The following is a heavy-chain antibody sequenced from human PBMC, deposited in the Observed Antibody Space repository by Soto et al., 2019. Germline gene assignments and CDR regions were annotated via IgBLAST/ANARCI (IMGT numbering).Heavy chain of an antibody. CDR3: ACSWNYVSTYYYYGMDV. J-gene: IGHJ6*02. V-gene: IGHV1-8*01. D-gene: IGHD1-7*01. CDR2: MNPNSGNT. CDR1: GYTFTSYD. Sequence: ASVKVSCKASGYTFTSYDINWVRQATGQGLEWMGWMNPNSGNTGYAQKFQGRVNMTRNTSISTAYMELSSLRSEDTAVYYCACSWNYVSTYYYYGMDVWGQGTTVTVSS.